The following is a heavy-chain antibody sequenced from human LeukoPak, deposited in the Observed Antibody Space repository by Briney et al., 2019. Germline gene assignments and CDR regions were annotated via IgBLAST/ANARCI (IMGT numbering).Heavy chain of an antibody. V-gene: IGHV1-2*02. D-gene: IGHD6-19*01. Sequence: ASVKVSCKASGYTFTGYYMHWVRQAPGQGLEWMGWINPNSGGTNYAQKFRGRVTMTRDTSISTAYMELSRLRSDDTAVYYCARTMVAGSNSGFDYWGQGTLVTVSS. CDR3: ARTMVAGSNSGFDY. CDR1: GYTFTGYY. J-gene: IGHJ4*02. CDR2: INPNSGGT.